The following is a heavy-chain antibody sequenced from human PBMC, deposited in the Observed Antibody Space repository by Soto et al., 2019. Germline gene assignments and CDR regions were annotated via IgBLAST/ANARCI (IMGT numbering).Heavy chain of an antibody. CDR1: RDSVTGVNNY. V-gene: IGHV4-61*01. CDR3: ARGSAWPNNFFDP. J-gene: IGHJ5*02. Sequence: QVQLQESGPGLVKASETLSLTCTVSRDSVTGVNNYWSWIRQPPGKGLVWIGYVSYEGSVNYEPSLKSRLTISLDAPKNQFSLHLTSVTAADTALYFCARGSAWPNNFFDPWGQGIRVIVSS. D-gene: IGHD1-20*01. CDR2: VSYEGSV.